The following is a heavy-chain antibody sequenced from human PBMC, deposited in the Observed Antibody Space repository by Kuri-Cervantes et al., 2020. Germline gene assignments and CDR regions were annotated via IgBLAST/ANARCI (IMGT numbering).Heavy chain of an antibody. Sequence: GESLKISCAASGFTFSSYGMHWVRQAPGKGLEWVAVIWYDGSNKYYAGSVKGRFTISRDNSKNTLYLQMNSLRAEDTAVYYCAREYCSGGSCYSFITFDIWGQGTMVTVSS. D-gene: IGHD2-15*01. CDR3: AREYCSGGSCYSFITFDI. V-gene: IGHV3-33*01. J-gene: IGHJ3*02. CDR1: GFTFSSYG. CDR2: IWYDGSNK.